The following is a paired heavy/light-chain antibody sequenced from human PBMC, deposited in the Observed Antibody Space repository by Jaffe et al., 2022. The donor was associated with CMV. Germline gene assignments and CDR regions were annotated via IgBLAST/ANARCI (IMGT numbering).Heavy chain of an antibody. Sequence: EVQLVQSGAEVKKPGESLKISCKGSGYSFTSYWIGWVRQMPGKGLEWMGIIYPGDSDTRYSPSFQGQVTISADKSISTAYLQWSSLKASDTAMYYCARHITGYYGSGSYYYYYYYMDVWGKGTTVTVSS. CDR1: GYSFTSYW. CDR3: ARHITGYYGSGSYYYYYYYMDV. CDR2: IYPGDSDT. D-gene: IGHD3-10*01. J-gene: IGHJ6*03. V-gene: IGHV5-51*01.
Light chain of an antibody. V-gene: IGLV3-9*01. CDR1: NIGSKN. CDR3: QVWDSSTARV. J-gene: IGLJ2*01. CDR2: RDS. Sequence: SYELTQPLSVSVALGQTARITCGGNNIGSKNVHWYQQKPGQAPVLVIYRDSNRPSGIPERFSGSNSGNTATLTISRAQAGDEADYYCQVWDSSTARVFGGGTKLTVL.